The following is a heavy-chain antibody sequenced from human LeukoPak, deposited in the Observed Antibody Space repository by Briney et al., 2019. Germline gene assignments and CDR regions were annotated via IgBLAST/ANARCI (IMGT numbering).Heavy chain of an antibody. Sequence: PGGSLRLSCAASGFTFSSYEMNWVRQAPGKGLEWVSYTSSSGTTKYYAESVKGRFTISRDNAKNSLHLQMNSLRAEDTAVYYCAREENLGLVTKTSFDYWGQGTLVTVSS. J-gene: IGHJ4*02. CDR3: AREENLGLVTKTSFDY. CDR1: GFTFSSYE. D-gene: IGHD3-9*01. CDR2: TSSSGTTK. V-gene: IGHV3-48*03.